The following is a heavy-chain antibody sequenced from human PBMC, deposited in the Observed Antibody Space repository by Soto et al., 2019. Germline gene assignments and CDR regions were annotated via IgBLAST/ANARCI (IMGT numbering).Heavy chain of an antibody. V-gene: IGHV3-11*05. J-gene: IGHJ4*02. CDR1: GFTFSDYY. D-gene: IGHD3-22*01. Sequence: PGGSLRLSCAASGFTFSDYYMSWIRQAPGKGLEWVSYISSSSSYTNYADSVKGRFTISRDNAKNSLYLQMNSLRAEDTAVYYCAREYYYDSSGYDYWGQGTLVTVSS. CDR2: ISSSSSYT. CDR3: AREYYYDSSGYDY.